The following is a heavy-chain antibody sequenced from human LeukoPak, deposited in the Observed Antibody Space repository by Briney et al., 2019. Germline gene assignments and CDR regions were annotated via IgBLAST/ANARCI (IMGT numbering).Heavy chain of an antibody. CDR2: INHSGST. D-gene: IGHD2-2*01. V-gene: IGHV4-34*01. CDR3: ARGCITTSCMDY. J-gene: IGHJ4*02. Sequence: PSEILSLTCALSGGSFSTYYWSWIRQPPGKGLEWIGEINHSGSTNYNPSLKSRVTISVDTSKNQFSLKVSSVTAADTALYYCARGCITTSCMDYWGQGTLVTVSS. CDR1: GGSFSTYY.